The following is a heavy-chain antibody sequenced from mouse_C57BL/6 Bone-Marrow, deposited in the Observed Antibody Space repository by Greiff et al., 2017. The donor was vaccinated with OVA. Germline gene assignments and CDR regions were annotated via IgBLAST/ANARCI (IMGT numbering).Heavy chain of an antibody. Sequence: QVQLQQPGAELVRPGSSVKLSCKASGYTFTSYWMDWVKQRPGQGLERIGNIYPSDSETHYNQKFKDKATLTVDKSSSTAYMQLSSLTSEDSAVYYCARGSEFAYWGQGTLVTVSA. V-gene: IGHV1-61*01. CDR2: IYPSDSET. J-gene: IGHJ3*01. CDR3: ARGSEFAY. D-gene: IGHD3-2*02. CDR1: GYTFTSYW.